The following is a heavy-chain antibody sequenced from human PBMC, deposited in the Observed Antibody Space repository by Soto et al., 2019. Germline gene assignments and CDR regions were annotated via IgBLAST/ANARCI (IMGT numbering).Heavy chain of an antibody. CDR3: ATVEEYDYGGNSGDFDY. J-gene: IGHJ4*02. Sequence: GASVKVSCKASGYTFTSYAMHWVRQAPGQRLEWMGWINAGNGNTKYSQKFQGRVTITRDTSASTAYMELSSLRSEDTAVYYCATVEEYDYGGNSGDFDYWGQGTLVTVSS. CDR2: INAGNGNT. V-gene: IGHV1-3*01. CDR1: GYTFTSYA. D-gene: IGHD4-17*01.